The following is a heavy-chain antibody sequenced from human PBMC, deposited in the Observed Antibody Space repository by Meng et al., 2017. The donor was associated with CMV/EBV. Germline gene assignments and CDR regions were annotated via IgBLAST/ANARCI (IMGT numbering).Heavy chain of an antibody. V-gene: IGHV4-30-4*08. CDR2: IYYSGTT. D-gene: IGHD3-22*01. CDR1: GGSISSGDYY. CDR3: ARLSGSGTTSTGYHYAFDS. Sequence: QWQLQESGPGLVKPSQTLSLTCSVSGGSISSGDYYWSWIRQPPGKGLEWIGYIYYSGTTYYNPSLESRVTISVDTSKNQFSLNLSSVTAADTVVYYCARLSGSGTTSTGYHYAFDSWGQGTLVTVSS. J-gene: IGHJ4*02.